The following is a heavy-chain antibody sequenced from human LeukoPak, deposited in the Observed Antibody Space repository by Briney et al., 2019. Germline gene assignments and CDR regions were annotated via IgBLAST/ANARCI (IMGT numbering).Heavy chain of an antibody. CDR2: IRREGSEK. CDR1: GFTFSRYW. V-gene: IGHV3-7*01. D-gene: IGHD6-25*01. Sequence: GGSLRLSCAASGFTFSRYWMSWVRQAPGKGLEWVANIRREGSEKHYLDSVKGRITISRDNAKNSLYLQMNSLRVEDTAVYFCARWGSELPDDAFDIWGQGTMVTVSS. J-gene: IGHJ3*02. CDR3: ARWGSELPDDAFDI.